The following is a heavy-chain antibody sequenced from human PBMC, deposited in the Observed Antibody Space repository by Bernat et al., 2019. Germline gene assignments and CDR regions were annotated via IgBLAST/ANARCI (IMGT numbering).Heavy chain of an antibody. CDR3: AKVPAAGNDLDY. CDR2: SSVDGGGR. V-gene: IGHV3-43*02. CDR1: GFPFDEYA. J-gene: IGHJ4*02. D-gene: IGHD6-13*01. Sequence: EVQLVESGGGVVQPGGSLRLLCAAFGFPFDEYAMHWVRQAPGKGLEWVSLSSVDGGGRYYADSVKVRFTITRDNSKNSQYMQMNSLRTEDTALDYCAKVPAAGNDLDYWGQGTLVTVSS.